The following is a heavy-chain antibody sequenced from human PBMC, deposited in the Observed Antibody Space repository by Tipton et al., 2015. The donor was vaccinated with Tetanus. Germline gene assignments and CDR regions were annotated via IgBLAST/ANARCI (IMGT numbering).Heavy chain of an antibody. CDR1: GAPIRDKKYY. Sequence: TLSLTCTVSGAPIRDKKYYWGWIRQAPGKGLEWIASIYFEGSTYYSPSLKSRLTIDVDTSQNLFSLRLTSVTAADTAVYYCARHLYGYWFDPWGQGALVTVSS. CDR2: IYFEGST. D-gene: IGHD2/OR15-2a*01. J-gene: IGHJ5*02. V-gene: IGHV4-39*02. CDR3: ARHLYGYWFDP.